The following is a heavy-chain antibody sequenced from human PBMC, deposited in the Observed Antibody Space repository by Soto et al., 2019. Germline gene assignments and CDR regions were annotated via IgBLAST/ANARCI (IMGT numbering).Heavy chain of an antibody. J-gene: IGHJ3*02. CDR2: IYYSGST. D-gene: IGHD3-10*01. Sequence: SETLSLTCTVSGGSISSYYWSWIRQPPGKGLEWIGYIYYSGSTNYNPSLKSRVTISVDTSKNQFSLKLSSVTAADTAVYYCAREPAGSHPYAFDIWGQGTMVTVSS. CDR1: GGSISSYY. CDR3: AREPAGSHPYAFDI. V-gene: IGHV4-59*01.